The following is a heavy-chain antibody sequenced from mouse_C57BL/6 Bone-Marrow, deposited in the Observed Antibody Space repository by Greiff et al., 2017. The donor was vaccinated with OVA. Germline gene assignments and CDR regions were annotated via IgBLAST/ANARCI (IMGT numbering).Heavy chain of an antibody. CDR2: IYPGSGST. D-gene: IGHD2-4*01. J-gene: IGHJ3*01. CDR1: GYTFTGYW. Sequence: LVESGAELMKPGASVKLSCKATGYTFTGYWIEWVKQRPGHGLEWIGEIYPGSGSTNYNEKFKGKATFTADKSSNTTDMQLSSLTTEDSDIYFCARITPYDYGFAYCGQGTLVTVSA. CDR3: ARITPYDYGFAY. V-gene: IGHV1-9*01.